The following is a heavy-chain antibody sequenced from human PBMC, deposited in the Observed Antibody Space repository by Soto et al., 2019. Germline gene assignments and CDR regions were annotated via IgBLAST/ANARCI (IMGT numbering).Heavy chain of an antibody. Sequence: PWGSLSLSCPVSGLCVSSEYRDWVRQAPGKGLEWVSVIYNAGSTYYADSVKDRFYISRDGSKNKVYLQMNSLRIEDTAVYFCARGWRRDKPFYYWGQGTQVTV. J-gene: IGHJ4*02. D-gene: IGHD2-21*01. CDR3: ARGWRRDKPFYY. CDR1: GLCVSSEY. V-gene: IGHV3-66*01. CDR2: IYNAGST.